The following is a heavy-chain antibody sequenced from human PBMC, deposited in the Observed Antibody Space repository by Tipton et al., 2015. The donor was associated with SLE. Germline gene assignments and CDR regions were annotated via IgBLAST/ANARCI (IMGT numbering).Heavy chain of an antibody. V-gene: IGHV4-39*07. CDR2: IYSSGTT. CDR3: ARLLTIFGVVN. J-gene: IGHJ4*02. Sequence: TLSLTCTVSGGSINYYYWNWIRQPPGKGLEWIGSIYSSGTTYYNPSPKSRVTISVDTSKNQFSLRLSSVTAADTAVYYCARLLTIFGVVNWGQGTLVTVSS. CDR1: GGSINYYY. D-gene: IGHD3-3*01.